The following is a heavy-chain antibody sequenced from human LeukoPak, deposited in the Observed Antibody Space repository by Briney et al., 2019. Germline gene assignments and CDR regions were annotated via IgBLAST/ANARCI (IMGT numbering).Heavy chain of an antibody. CDR2: IYYSGST. CDR3: AREVRGQLVRDYFDY. D-gene: IGHD6-6*01. CDR1: GGSISSGDYY. Sequence: SETVSLTCTVSGGSISSGDYYWSWIRQPPGKGLEWIGYIYYSGSTYYNPSLKSRVTISVDTSKNQFSLRLTSVTAADTAVYYCAREVRGQLVRDYFDYWGQRTLVTVSS. J-gene: IGHJ4*02. V-gene: IGHV4-30-4*01.